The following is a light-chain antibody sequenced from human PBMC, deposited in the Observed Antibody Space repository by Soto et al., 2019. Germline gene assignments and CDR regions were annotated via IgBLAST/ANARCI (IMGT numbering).Light chain of an antibody. Sequence: QSVLTQPHSVSGSPGQSVTISCTGTSSDVGGYNYVSWYQQHPGKAPKLMIYDVSKRPSGVPDRFSGSKSGNTASLTISELQAEDEADYYCCSYAGSYTYVFGTGTKLTVL. CDR2: DVS. V-gene: IGLV2-11*01. CDR3: CSYAGSYTYV. J-gene: IGLJ1*01. CDR1: SSDVGGYNY.